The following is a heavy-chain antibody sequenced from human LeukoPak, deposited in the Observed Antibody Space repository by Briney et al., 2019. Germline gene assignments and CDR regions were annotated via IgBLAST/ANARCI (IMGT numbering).Heavy chain of an antibody. CDR3: AKLQLSGSVY. V-gene: IGHV3-73*01. Sequence: PGGSLRLSCAASGLTFSGSAVHWVRQASGKGLEWVGRIRTKADTYATAYAASVKGRFTISRDDSKNTVYLQMNSLKTEDTAVYYCAKLQLSGSVYWGQGTLVTVSS. CDR2: IRTKADTYAT. J-gene: IGHJ4*02. D-gene: IGHD3-22*01. CDR1: GLTFSGSA.